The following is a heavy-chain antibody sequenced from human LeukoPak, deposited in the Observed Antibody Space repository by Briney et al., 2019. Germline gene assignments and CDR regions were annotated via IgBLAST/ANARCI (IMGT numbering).Heavy chain of an antibody. V-gene: IGHV1-18*01. Sequence: ASVKVSCKASGYTFTSYGISWVRQAPGQGLEWVGWISAYNGNTNYAQKLQGRVTMTTDTSTSTAYMELRSLRSDDTAVYYCARDGEWLLRSSAFDIWGQGTMVTVSS. J-gene: IGHJ3*02. CDR3: ARDGEWLLRSSAFDI. D-gene: IGHD5-12*01. CDR1: GYTFTSYG. CDR2: ISAYNGNT.